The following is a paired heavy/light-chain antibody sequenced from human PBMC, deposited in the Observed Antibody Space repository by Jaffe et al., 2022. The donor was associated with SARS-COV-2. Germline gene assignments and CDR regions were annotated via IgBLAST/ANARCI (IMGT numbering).Heavy chain of an antibody. CDR3: AKGRDGYNYGEKDC. V-gene: IGHV3-9*01. CDR2: ISRNSDTV. J-gene: IGHJ4*02. D-gene: IGHD5-12*01. Sequence: EVQLVESGGGLVQPGRSLRLSCVASGFTFNDYAMHWVRQAPGKGLEWVSGISRNSDTVAYADSVKGRFTISRDNAKNSLYLQMSSLRPEDAALYYCAKGRDGYNYGEKDCWGQGTLVTVSS. CDR1: GFTFNDYA.
Light chain of an antibody. V-gene: IGKV2-28*01. CDR1: QSLLESNGYNY. J-gene: IGKJ1*01. Sequence: DIVMTQSPLSLPVTPGEPASISCRSSQSLLESNGYNYLDWYLQKPGQSPQLLIYLGSNRASGVPDRFSGSGSGTDFTLQISRVEAEDVGVYYCMQALQTPWTFGQGTKVEIK. CDR3: MQALQTPWT. CDR2: LGS.